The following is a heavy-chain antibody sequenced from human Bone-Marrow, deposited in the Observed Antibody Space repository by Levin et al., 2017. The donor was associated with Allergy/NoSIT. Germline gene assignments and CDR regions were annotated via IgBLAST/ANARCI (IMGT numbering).Heavy chain of an antibody. V-gene: IGHV5-51*01. Sequence: GESLKISCQASGYSFTSFWFGWVRQRPGKGLEWMGLIFPSDSDTRVSPSFQGQIIMSVDKSISTAYLPWSSLKASDSAMYYCARRDSDGSNSFDYWGQGTLVTVST. CDR3: ARRDSDGSNSFDY. J-gene: IGHJ4*02. D-gene: IGHD2-21*01. CDR1: GYSFTSFW. CDR2: IFPSDSDT.